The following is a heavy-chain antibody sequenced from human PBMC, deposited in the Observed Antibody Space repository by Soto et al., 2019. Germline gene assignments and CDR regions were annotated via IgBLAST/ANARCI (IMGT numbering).Heavy chain of an antibody. Sequence: ASLKVSCKASGYTFTSYGISWVRQAPGQGLEWMGWISAYNGNTNYAQKLQGRVTMTTDTSTSTAYMELRSLRSDDTAVYYCARAKPYCSSTSCPLHYFYYYYGMDVWGQGTTVTVSS. CDR2: ISAYNGNT. J-gene: IGHJ6*02. V-gene: IGHV1-18*01. D-gene: IGHD2-2*01. CDR1: GYTFTSYG. CDR3: ARAKPYCSSTSCPLHYFYYYYGMDV.